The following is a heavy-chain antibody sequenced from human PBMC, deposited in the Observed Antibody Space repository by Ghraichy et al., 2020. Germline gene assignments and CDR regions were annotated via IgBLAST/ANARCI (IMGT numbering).Heavy chain of an antibody. CDR1: GITFSRNW. D-gene: IGHD4-23*01. J-gene: IGHJ4*02. CDR2: IKQDGSEK. Sequence: GGSLRLSCTVSGITFSRNWMNWVRQAPGKGLEWVANIKQDGSEKNYVDSVKGRFTISRDNAKNSLYLQMNSLTAEDTAVYYCVAGGGWLFDYWGQGTLVTVSS. CDR3: VAGGGWLFDY. V-gene: IGHV3-7*03.